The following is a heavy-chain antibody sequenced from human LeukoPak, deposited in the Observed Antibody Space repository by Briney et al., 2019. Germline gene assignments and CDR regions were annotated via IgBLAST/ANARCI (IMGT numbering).Heavy chain of an antibody. Sequence: PGGSLRLSCAASGFTFSTYWMHWVRQAPGKGLVWVSRINTDGSSTYYADSVKGRFTISRDNSKNTLYLQMNSLRAEDTAVYYCARDKTDAYGSGLDIWGQGTMVTVSS. V-gene: IGHV3-74*01. CDR1: GFTFSTYW. CDR2: INTDGSST. D-gene: IGHD3-10*01. J-gene: IGHJ3*02. CDR3: ARDKTDAYGSGLDI.